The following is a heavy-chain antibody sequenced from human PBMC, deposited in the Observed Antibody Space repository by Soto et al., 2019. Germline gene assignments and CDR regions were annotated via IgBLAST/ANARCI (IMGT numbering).Heavy chain of an antibody. Sequence: QVQLVESGGGVVQPGRSLRLSCAASGFTFSSYGMHWVRQAPGKGLEWVAVISYDGSNKYYADSVKGRFTISRDNSKNTLYLQMNSLRAEDTAVYYCAKDRGYDKRDFDYWGQGTLVTVSS. CDR2: ISYDGSNK. CDR1: GFTFSSYG. V-gene: IGHV3-30*18. CDR3: AKDRGYDKRDFDY. J-gene: IGHJ4*02. D-gene: IGHD5-12*01.